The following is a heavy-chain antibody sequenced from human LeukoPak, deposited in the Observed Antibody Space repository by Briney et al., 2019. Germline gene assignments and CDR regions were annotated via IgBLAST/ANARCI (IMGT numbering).Heavy chain of an antibody. D-gene: IGHD4-17*01. V-gene: IGHV4-34*01. CDR2: INHSGST. Sequence: SETLSLTCAVYGGSFSGYYWSWIRQPPGKGLEWIGEINHSGSTNYNPSLKSRVTISVDTSKNQFSLKLSSVTAADTAVYYCARHPPGHTVTTISRRGRWFDPWGQGTLVTVSS. CDR3: ARHPPGHTVTTISRRGRWFDP. CDR1: GGSFSGYY. J-gene: IGHJ5*02.